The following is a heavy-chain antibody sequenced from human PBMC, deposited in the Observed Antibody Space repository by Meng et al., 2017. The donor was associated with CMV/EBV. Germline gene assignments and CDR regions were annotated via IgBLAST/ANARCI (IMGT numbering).Heavy chain of an antibody. CDR2: FDPEDGET. Sequence: VKVSCKVSGYTLTELSRHWVRQAPGKGLEWMEGFDPEDGETIYAQKFQGRVTMTEDTSTDTAYMELSSLRSEDTAVYYCATAAGSRAPGGAFDIWGQGTMVTVSS. J-gene: IGHJ3*02. V-gene: IGHV1-24*01. CDR3: ATAAGSRAPGGAFDI. D-gene: IGHD2-2*01. CDR1: GYTLTELS.